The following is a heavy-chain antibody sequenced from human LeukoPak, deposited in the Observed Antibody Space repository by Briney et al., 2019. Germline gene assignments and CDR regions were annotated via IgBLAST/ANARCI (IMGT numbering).Heavy chain of an antibody. J-gene: IGHJ3*02. Sequence: PGGSLRLSCAASGFTVSSNYISWVRQAPGKGLEGVSVIYSAGTTYYADSVKGRFTISRDNSKNTLYLQMNSLRVEDTAVYYCASQSTPVLPFDIWGQGTMVTVSS. V-gene: IGHV3-66*04. CDR1: GFTVSSNY. CDR3: ASQSTPVLPFDI. CDR2: IYSAGTT.